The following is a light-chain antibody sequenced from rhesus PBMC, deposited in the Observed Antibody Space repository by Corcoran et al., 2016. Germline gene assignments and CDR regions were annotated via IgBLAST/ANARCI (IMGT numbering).Light chain of an antibody. J-gene: IGKJ4*01. Sequence: DIQMTQSPSSLSASVGDTVTITCRASQGISSYLNWFQQKPGKAPKLLMYAASSLESGVPSRFSGSGSGTDFTLTISRLQPEDFAVYYCLQHNSYPLTFGGGTKVELK. CDR2: AAS. CDR1: QGISSY. CDR3: LQHNSYPLT. V-gene: IGKV1-28*03.